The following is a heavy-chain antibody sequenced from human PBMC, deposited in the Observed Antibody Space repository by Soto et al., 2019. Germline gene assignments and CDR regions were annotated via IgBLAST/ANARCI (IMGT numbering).Heavy chain of an antibody. D-gene: IGHD3-16*01. CDR3: ARRLDPAHERDYYFDY. CDR1: GGSISSSSYY. J-gene: IGHJ4*02. V-gene: IGHV4-39*01. CDR2: IYYSGST. Sequence: KASETLSLTCTVSGGSISSSSYYWGWIRQPPGKGLEWMGSIYYSGSTYYNPSRTSRVTISVDTSKNQFTLKLSSVTAADTAVYYCARRLDPAHERDYYFDYWGQGTLVTVAS.